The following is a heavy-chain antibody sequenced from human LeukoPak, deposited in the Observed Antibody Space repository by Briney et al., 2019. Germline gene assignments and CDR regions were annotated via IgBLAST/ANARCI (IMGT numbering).Heavy chain of an antibody. V-gene: IGHV1-69*05. CDR1: GGTFSSYA. Sequence: ASVKVSCKASGGTFSSYAISWVRQAPGQGLEWMGRIIPIFGTANYAQKFQGRVTITTDESTSTAYMELSSLRSEDTAVYYCASRLYYDSSGQNDYWGQGTLVTASS. CDR2: IIPIFGTA. CDR3: ASRLYYDSSGQNDY. J-gene: IGHJ4*02. D-gene: IGHD3-22*01.